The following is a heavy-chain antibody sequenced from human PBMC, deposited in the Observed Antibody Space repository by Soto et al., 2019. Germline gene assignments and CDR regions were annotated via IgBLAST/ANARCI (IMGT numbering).Heavy chain of an antibody. CDR1: GFTFSSYA. CDR2: ISGIDGST. CDR3: APSTRERTLSPIDH. Sequence: PGGSLRLSCAASGFTFSSYAMSWVRQAPGQGLEWVSSISGIDGSTSYANSVKGRFTISRDNSKNTLFLQMNSLRAEDTAVYYCAPSTRERTLSPIDHWGQGTLVTVSS. D-gene: IGHD1-26*01. J-gene: IGHJ4*02. V-gene: IGHV3-23*01.